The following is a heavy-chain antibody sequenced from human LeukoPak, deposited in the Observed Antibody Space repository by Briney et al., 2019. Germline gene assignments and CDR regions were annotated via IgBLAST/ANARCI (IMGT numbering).Heavy chain of an antibody. J-gene: IGHJ6*02. Sequence: PGGSLRLSCAASGFTFSSYAMSWVRQAPGKGLEWVSAISGSGGSTYYADSVKGRFTISRDNAKNSLYLQMNSLRAEDTAVYYCTSQYYYAMDVWGQGTTVTVSS. CDR1: GFTFSSYA. CDR3: TSQYYYAMDV. CDR2: ISGSGGST. V-gene: IGHV3-23*01.